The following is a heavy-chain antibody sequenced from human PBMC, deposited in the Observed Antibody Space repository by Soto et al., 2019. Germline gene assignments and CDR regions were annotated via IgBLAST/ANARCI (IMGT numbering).Heavy chain of an antibody. D-gene: IGHD3-3*01. CDR2: ISGSVDST. J-gene: IGHJ4*02. CDR3: AHIYYDFWSGYYRDDDY. Sequence: EVQLLESGGGLVQPGGSLRLSCAASGFTFSSYAMSWVRQAPGQGLEWVSTISGSVDSTYYADSVKGRFTISRDKSENTLYLQMNSLRAEDTAVYYCAHIYYDFWSGYYRDDDYWGQGALVTVSS. CDR1: GFTFSSYA. V-gene: IGHV3-23*01.